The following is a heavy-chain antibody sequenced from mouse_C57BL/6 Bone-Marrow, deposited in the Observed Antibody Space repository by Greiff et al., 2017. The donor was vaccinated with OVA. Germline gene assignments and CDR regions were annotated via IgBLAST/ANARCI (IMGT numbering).Heavy chain of an antibody. CDR2: IWRGGST. Sequence: VQLQESGPGLVQPSQSLSITCTASGFSLTSYGVHWVRQSPGKGLEWLGVIWRGGSTDYNAAFMSRLSITKDNSKSHVFFKMNSLQADDIAIYYCAAIYYGYDEFAYWGQGTLVTVSA. D-gene: IGHD2-2*01. V-gene: IGHV2-5*01. J-gene: IGHJ3*01. CDR3: AAIYYGYDEFAY. CDR1: GFSLTSYG.